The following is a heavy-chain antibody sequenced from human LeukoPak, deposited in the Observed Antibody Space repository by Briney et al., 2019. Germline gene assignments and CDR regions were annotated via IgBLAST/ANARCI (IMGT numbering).Heavy chain of an antibody. J-gene: IGHJ6*03. V-gene: IGHV4-61*02. CDR3: ARDQAQWELLPPYYYYYMDV. CDR2: IYTSGST. D-gene: IGHD1-26*01. CDR1: GGSISSGSYY. Sequence: PSQTLSLTCTVSGGSISSGSYYWSWIRQPAGKGLEWIGRIYTSGSTNYNPSLKSRVTISVDTSKNQFSLNLSSVTAADTAVYYCARDQAQWELLPPYYYYYMDVWGKGTTVTVSS.